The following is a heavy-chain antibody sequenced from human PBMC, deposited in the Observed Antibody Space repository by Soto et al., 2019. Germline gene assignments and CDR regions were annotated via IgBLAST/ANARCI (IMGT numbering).Heavy chain of an antibody. Sequence: PGGSLRLSCAASGFTFSTYVMNWVRQAPGQGLEWVSSILGGGASTYYADSVRGRFTISRDNSKNTLYLQMNSLRVEDTAVYYCAKVLGSAGYYYDSRQGGFDIWGRGTMVTVSS. V-gene: IGHV3-23*01. CDR1: GFTFSTYV. J-gene: IGHJ3*02. CDR3: AKVLGSAGYYYDSRQGGFDI. D-gene: IGHD3-22*01. CDR2: ILGGGAST.